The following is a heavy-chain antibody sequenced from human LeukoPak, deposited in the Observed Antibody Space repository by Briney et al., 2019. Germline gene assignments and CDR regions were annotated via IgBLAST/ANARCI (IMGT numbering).Heavy chain of an antibody. CDR2: ISAYNGNT. Sequence: ALVKVSCKASGYTFTSYGISWVRQAPGQGLEWMGRISAYNGNTNYAQKLQGRVTMTTDTSTSTAYMELRSLRSDDTAVYYCAREGGSDVVVVPAGTYYYYYGMDVWGQGTTVTVSS. D-gene: IGHD2-2*01. CDR3: AREGGSDVVVVPAGTYYYYYGMDV. V-gene: IGHV1-18*01. CDR1: GYTFTSYG. J-gene: IGHJ6*02.